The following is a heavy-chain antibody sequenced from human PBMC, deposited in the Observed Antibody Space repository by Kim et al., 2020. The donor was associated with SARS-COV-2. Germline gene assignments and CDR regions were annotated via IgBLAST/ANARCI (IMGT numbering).Heavy chain of an antibody. Sequence: GGSLRLSCAASGFTFSSYGMHWVRQAPGKGLEWVAVISYDGSNKYYADSVKGRFTISRDNSKNTLYLQMNSLRAEDTAVYYCAKDPGHGDTLSYYYSGM. CDR3: AKDPGHGDTLSYYYSGM. CDR1: GFTFSSYG. CDR2: ISYDGSNK. D-gene: IGHD4-17*01. J-gene: IGHJ6*01. V-gene: IGHV3-30*18.